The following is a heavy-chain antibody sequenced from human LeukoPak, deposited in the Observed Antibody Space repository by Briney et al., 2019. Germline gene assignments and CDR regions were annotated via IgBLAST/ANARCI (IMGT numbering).Heavy chain of an antibody. V-gene: IGHV3-30-3*01. Sequence: PGGSLRLSCAASGFTFSSYAMHWVRQAPGKGLEWVAVISYDGSNKYYADSVKGRFTISRDNSKNTLYLQMNSLRAEDTAVYYCARAKWLQFPFDYWGQGTLVTVSS. CDR1: GFTFSSYA. D-gene: IGHD5-24*01. CDR3: ARAKWLQFPFDY. CDR2: ISYDGSNK. J-gene: IGHJ4*02.